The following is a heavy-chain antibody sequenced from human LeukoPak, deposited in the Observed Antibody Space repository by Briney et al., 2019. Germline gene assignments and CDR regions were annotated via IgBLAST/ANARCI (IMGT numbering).Heavy chain of an antibody. Sequence: PSETLSLTCTVSGGSISSYYWSWIRQPAGKGLEWIGRIYTSGSTNYNPSLKSRVTMSVDTSKNQFSLKLSSVTAADTAVYYCARERANPVVVIAFDWLDAFDIWGQGTMVTVSS. CDR2: IYTSGST. J-gene: IGHJ3*02. CDR3: ARERANPVVVIAFDWLDAFDI. V-gene: IGHV4-4*07. CDR1: GGSISSYY. D-gene: IGHD2-21*01.